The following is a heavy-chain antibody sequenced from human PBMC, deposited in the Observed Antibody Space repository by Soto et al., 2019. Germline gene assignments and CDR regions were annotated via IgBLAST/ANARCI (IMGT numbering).Heavy chain of an antibody. V-gene: IGHV4-34*01. J-gene: IGHJ4*02. CDR3: ARGTWGSYRFRAHDY. CDR1: GGSFSGYY. D-gene: IGHD3-16*02. Sequence: QVQLQQWGAGLLKPSETLSLTCAVYGGSFSGYYWSWIRQPPGKGLEWIGEINHSGSTNYNPSLKRRVTISVDTSKNQFSLKLSSVTAADTAVYYCARGTWGSYRFRAHDYWGQGTLVTVSS. CDR2: INHSGST.